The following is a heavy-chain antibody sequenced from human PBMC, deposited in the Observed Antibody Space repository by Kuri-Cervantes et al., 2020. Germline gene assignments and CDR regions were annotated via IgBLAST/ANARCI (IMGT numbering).Heavy chain of an antibody. V-gene: IGHV3-30*18. CDR3: AKAVLL. CDR2: ISYDGSNK. J-gene: IGHJ6*02. D-gene: IGHD4/OR15-4a*01. Sequence: GGSLRLSCAASGFTFSSYGMHWVRQAPGKGLEWVAVISYDGSNKYYADSVKGRFTISRDNSKNTLYLQMNSLRAEDTAVYYCAKAVLLWGQGTTVTVSS. CDR1: GFTFSSYG.